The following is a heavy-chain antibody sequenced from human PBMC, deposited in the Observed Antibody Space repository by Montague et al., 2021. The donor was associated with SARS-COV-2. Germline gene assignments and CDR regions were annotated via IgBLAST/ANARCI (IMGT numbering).Heavy chain of an antibody. CDR2: IYYSGST. Sequence: SETLSLTCTVSGGSISSSSYYWGWIRQPPGKGLEWIGSIYYSGSTYYNPSLKSRVTISVDTSESQFSLKLSSVTAADTAVYYCARRSYDILTGYSIPNWFDPWGQGTLVTVSS. CDR3: ARRSYDILTGYSIPNWFDP. V-gene: IGHV4-39*01. J-gene: IGHJ5*02. D-gene: IGHD3-9*01. CDR1: GGSISSSSYY.